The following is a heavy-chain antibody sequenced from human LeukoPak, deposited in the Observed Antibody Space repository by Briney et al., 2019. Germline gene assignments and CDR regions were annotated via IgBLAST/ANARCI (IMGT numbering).Heavy chain of an antibody. J-gene: IGHJ4*02. CDR2: FSAYNGNT. CDR3: ARDEYYYASGISAGIDY. Sequence: ASVKVSCKASGYTFTSYGISWVRQAPGQGLEWMGWFSAYNGNTNYAQKLQGRVTMTRDTSTSTAYMELRSLRSDVTAVYHCARDEYYYASGISAGIDYWGQGTLVTVSS. V-gene: IGHV1-18*01. CDR1: GYTFTSYG. D-gene: IGHD3-10*01.